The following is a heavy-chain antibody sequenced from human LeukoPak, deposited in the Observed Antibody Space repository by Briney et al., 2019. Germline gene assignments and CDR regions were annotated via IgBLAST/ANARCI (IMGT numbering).Heavy chain of an antibody. Sequence: ASVKVSCKASGFTFSAYYMNWVRQAPGQGLEWMGRINSNTGGTNYAQKFQGRVTMTRDTSISTAYMELSRLRSDDTAVYYYARNAREGYGDYSYFDPWGQGTLVSVSS. CDR2: INSNTGGT. D-gene: IGHD4-17*01. J-gene: IGHJ5*02. CDR1: GFTFSAYY. V-gene: IGHV1-2*06. CDR3: ARNAREGYGDYSYFDP.